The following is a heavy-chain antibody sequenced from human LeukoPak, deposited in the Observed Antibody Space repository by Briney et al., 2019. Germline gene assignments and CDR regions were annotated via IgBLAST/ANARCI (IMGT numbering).Heavy chain of an antibody. CDR3: ARDPESSSPFTHFDY. V-gene: IGHV3-21*01. CDR1: GFTFSSYS. CDR2: ISSSSSYI. Sequence: GGSLRLSCAASGFTFSSYSMNWVRQAPGKGLEWVSSISSSSSYIYYADSVKGRFTISRDNAKNSLYLQMNSLRAEDTAVYYCARDPESSSPFTHFDYWGQGTLVTVSS. J-gene: IGHJ4*02. D-gene: IGHD6-13*01.